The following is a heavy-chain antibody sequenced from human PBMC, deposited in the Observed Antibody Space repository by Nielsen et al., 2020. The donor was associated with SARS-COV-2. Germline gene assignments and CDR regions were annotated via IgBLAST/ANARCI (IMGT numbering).Heavy chain of an antibody. CDR3: ARDRFGEFGTEGYYYYGMDV. CDR2: IYYSGGT. J-gene: IGHJ6*02. V-gene: IGHV4-59*01. D-gene: IGHD3-10*01. Sequence: WIRQPPGKGLEWIGYIYYSGGTNYNPSLKSRVTISVDTSKNQFSLKLSSVTAADTAVYYCARDRFGEFGTEGYYYYGMDVWGQGTTVTVSS.